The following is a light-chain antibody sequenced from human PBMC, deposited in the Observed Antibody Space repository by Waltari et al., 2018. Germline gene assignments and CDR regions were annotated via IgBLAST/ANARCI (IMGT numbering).Light chain of an antibody. J-gene: IGKJ3*01. Sequence: EIVLTQSPGTLSLSPGDRATLPCRASQSVSSNYLAWYQQKPGQAPRLLISGASSRATGIPDRFSGSGSGTDFTLTISRLEPEDFAVYYCQQYGSSQFTFGPGTKVDIK. CDR3: QQYGSSQFT. V-gene: IGKV3-20*01. CDR2: GAS. CDR1: QSVSSNY.